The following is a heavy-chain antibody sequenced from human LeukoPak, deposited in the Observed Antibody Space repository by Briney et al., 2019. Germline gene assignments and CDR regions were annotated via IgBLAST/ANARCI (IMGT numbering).Heavy chain of an antibody. Sequence: GGSLRLSCAASGFTFSSYGMHWVRQAPGKGLEWVAVIWYDGSNKYYADSVKGRFTISRDNSKNTLYLQMNSLRAEDTAVYYCARDQGHLHGSGSYFDYWGQGTLVTVSS. CDR1: GFTFSSYG. V-gene: IGHV3-33*01. D-gene: IGHD3-10*01. CDR2: IWYDGSNK. CDR3: ARDQGHLHGSGSYFDY. J-gene: IGHJ4*02.